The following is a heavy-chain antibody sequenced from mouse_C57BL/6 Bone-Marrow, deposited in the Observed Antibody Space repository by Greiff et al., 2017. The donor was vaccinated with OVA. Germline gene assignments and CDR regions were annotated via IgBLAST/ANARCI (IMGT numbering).Heavy chain of an antibody. J-gene: IGHJ3*01. V-gene: IGHV3-6*01. CDR2: ISYDGSN. D-gene: IGHD3-3*01. Sequence: VQLKESGPGLVKPSQSLSLTCSVTGYSITSGYYWNWIRQFPGNKLEWMGYISYDGSNNYNQSLKNRISITRDTSKHQFFLKLNSVTTEDTATYYCAREPRGRPFAYWGKGTLVTVSA. CDR3: AREPRGRPFAY. CDR1: GYSITSGYY.